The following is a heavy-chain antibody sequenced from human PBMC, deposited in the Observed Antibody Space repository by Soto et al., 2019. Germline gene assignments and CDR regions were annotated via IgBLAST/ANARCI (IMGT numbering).Heavy chain of an antibody. CDR1: GFTFSSYA. J-gene: IGHJ4*02. V-gene: IGHV3-23*01. D-gene: IGHD3-22*01. CDR2: ISGSGGST. CDR3: AKWAAYYYDSSGYYFDY. Sequence: GGSLRLSCAASGFTFSSYAMSWVRQAPGKGLEWVSAISGSGGSTYYADSVKGRFTISRDNSKNTLYLQMNSLRAEDTAVYYCAKWAAYYYDSSGYYFDYWGQGTLVTVSS.